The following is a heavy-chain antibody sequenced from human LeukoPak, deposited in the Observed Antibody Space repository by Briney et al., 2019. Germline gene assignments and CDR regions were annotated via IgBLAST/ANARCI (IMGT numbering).Heavy chain of an antibody. CDR3: AALDHGHDY. CDR2: ISSSSGHI. CDR1: GFAFSNYN. Sequence: GGSLRLSCAVSGFAFSNYNMNWVRQAPGKGLEWVASISSSSGHIHYADSVKGQFTISRDNAKNSLYLQMNSLRAEDTAVYYCAALDHGHDYWGQGTLVTVSS. V-gene: IGHV3-21*01. J-gene: IGHJ4*02.